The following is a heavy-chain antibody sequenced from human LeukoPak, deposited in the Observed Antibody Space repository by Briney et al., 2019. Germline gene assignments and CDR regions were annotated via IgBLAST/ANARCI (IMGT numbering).Heavy chain of an antibody. CDR2: TSFDGTTK. V-gene: IGHV3-30*04. CDR3: ARGSSTNCYGGNCFYYYMAV. J-gene: IGHJ6*03. D-gene: IGHD2-2*01. Sequence: GGSLRLSCAASGFAFSTYAMHWVRQAPGKGLEWVAVTSFDGTTKYYADSVKGRFTVSRDNSKNTLILQMNSLRAEDTAVYYCARGSSTNCYGGNCFYYYMAVWGKGTTVTVSS. CDR1: GFAFSTYA.